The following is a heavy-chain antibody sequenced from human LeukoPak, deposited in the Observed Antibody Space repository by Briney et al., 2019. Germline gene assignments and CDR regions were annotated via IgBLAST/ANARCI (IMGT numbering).Heavy chain of an antibody. Sequence: PGGSLRLSCAASGFTFSSYWMTWVRQAPEKGLEWVANIKQDGSEKYYVDSVKGRFTISRDNAKNSLFMQMNSLRAEDTAVYYCATKYSYDSSAYYYLSWGQGTLVTVSS. CDR2: IKQDGSEK. CDR1: GFTFSSYW. J-gene: IGHJ4*02. V-gene: IGHV3-7*02. D-gene: IGHD3-22*01. CDR3: ATKYSYDSSAYYYLS.